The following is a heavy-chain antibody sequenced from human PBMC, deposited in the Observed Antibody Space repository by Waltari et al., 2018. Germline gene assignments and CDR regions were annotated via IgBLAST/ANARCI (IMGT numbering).Heavy chain of an antibody. V-gene: IGHV4-59*01. CDR3: ARSKLGIRYFDL. CDR1: GGSISRYY. D-gene: IGHD7-27*01. J-gene: IGHJ2*01. Sequence: QVQLQESGPGLVKPSETLSLTCTVSGGSISRYYWSWIRQPPGKGLEWIGYIYYSGSTNYNPSLKSRVTISVDTSKNQFSLKLSSVTAADTAVYYCARSKLGIRYFDLWGRGTLVTVSS. CDR2: IYYSGST.